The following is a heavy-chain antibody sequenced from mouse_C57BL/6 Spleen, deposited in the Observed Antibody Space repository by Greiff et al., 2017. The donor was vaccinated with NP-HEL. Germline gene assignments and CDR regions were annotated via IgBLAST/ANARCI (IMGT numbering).Heavy chain of an antibody. Sequence: EVQLQESGGGLVKPGGSLKLSCAASGFTFSDYGMHWVRQAPEKGLEWVAYISSGSSTIYYADTVKGRFTISRDNAKNTLFLQMTSLRSEDTAMYYCAREGYYYDGYWYFDVWGTGTTVTVSS. D-gene: IGHD2-4*01. CDR3: AREGYYYDGYWYFDV. J-gene: IGHJ1*03. CDR2: ISSGSSTI. V-gene: IGHV5-17*01. CDR1: GFTFSDYG.